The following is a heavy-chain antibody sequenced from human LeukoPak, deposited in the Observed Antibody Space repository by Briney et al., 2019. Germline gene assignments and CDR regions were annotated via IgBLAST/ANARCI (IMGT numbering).Heavy chain of an antibody. CDR2: KYYSGST. Sequence: AETLSLTCAVSRVSINTCSYYWTWIRPPPGNGLVWIAYKYYSGSTRYNSSLRSRLTISLDSSKNQFSLRLTSVTAADTAVYYCARGRSYGFDFDSWGPGTLVIVSS. J-gene: IGHJ4*02. CDR1: RVSINTCSYY. V-gene: IGHV4-61*01. D-gene: IGHD5-18*01. CDR3: ARGRSYGFDFDS.